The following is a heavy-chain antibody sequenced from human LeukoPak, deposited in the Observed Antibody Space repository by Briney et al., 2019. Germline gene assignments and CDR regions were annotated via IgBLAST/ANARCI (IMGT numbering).Heavy chain of an antibody. CDR3: VKEGYSYTFGGYFGY. V-gene: IGHV3-23*01. J-gene: IGHJ4*02. D-gene: IGHD5-18*01. CDR2: ISGSGSST. Sequence: GGSLRLSCAASGFTFSSYAMSWVRQAPGKGLEWVSAISGSGSSTYYADSVKGRFTISRDNSKNTLYLHMSSLRGEDTAVYYCVKEGYSYTFGGYFGYWGQGTLVTVSS. CDR1: GFTFSSYA.